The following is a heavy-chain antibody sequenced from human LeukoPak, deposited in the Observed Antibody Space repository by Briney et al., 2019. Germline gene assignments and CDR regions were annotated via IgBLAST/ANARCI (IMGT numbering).Heavy chain of an antibody. CDR1: GGSISSSSYY. CDR2: IYYSGST. D-gene: IGHD1-26*01. CDR3: ARDEWREGSTHFPN. V-gene: IGHV4-39*02. J-gene: IGHJ4*02. Sequence: PSETLSLTCTVSGGSISSSSYYWGWIRQPPGKGLEWIGSIYYSGSTYYNPSLQSRVTISVDTSKNQFSLKLSSVTAADTAVYYCARDEWREGSTHFPNWGQGTLVTVSS.